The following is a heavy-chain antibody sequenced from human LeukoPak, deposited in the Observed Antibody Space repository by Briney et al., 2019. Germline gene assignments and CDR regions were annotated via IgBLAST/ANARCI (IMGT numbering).Heavy chain of an antibody. V-gene: IGHV3-74*01. CDR1: GFTFSSHW. Sequence: GGSLRLSCAASGFTFSSHWMHWVRQAPGKGLVWVSSINTDESGTSYVDSVKGRFTISRDNAKNTLFLQMNNLRAEDTAVYYCAKSGNLWSGHFDPWGQGTLVSVSS. D-gene: IGHD3-3*01. CDR3: AKSGNLWSGHFDP. CDR2: INTDESGT. J-gene: IGHJ5*02.